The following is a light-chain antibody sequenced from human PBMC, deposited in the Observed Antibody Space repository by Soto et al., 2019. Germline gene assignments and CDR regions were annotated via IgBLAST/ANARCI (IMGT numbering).Light chain of an antibody. J-gene: IGKJ1*01. CDR2: GAS. Sequence: AIQMTQSPSSLSASVGDRVTITCRTSQDIRNDVSWYQQKPGRAPKLLISGASSLQSGVPSRFSGSGSATDFTLTISSLQPEDFATYYFLQDYNYPRTFGQGTKVEIK. V-gene: IGKV1-6*01. CDR1: QDIRND. CDR3: LQDYNYPRT.